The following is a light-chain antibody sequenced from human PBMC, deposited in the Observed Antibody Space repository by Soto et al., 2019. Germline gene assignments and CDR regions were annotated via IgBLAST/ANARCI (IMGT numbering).Light chain of an antibody. J-gene: IGLJ1*01. CDR3: QSYDSSLSVYV. V-gene: IGLV1-40*01. Sequence: QSVLTQPPSVSGAPGQRVTISCTGSSSNIGAGYDLHWYQQLPGTAPKLLIYRNNNRPSGVPDRFSGSKSGTSASLAITGLQAEDEADYYCQSYDSSLSVYVFGTGTKVTVL. CDR2: RNN. CDR1: SSNIGAGYD.